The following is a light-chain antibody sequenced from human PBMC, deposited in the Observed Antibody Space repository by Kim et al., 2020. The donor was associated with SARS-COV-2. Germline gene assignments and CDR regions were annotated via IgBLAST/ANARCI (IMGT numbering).Light chain of an antibody. V-gene: IGLV4-69*01. Sequence: QPVLTQSPSASASLGTWVKITCTLSSGHNNYAIAWHQQRTAKGPRYLMKLNSDGSHHRGDGIPDRFSGSSSGAERFLVISSLQSDDEADYYCQTWATGTWVFCRGTQLTVL. CDR2: LNSDGSH. J-gene: IGLJ3*02. CDR1: SGHNNYA. CDR3: QTWATGTWV.